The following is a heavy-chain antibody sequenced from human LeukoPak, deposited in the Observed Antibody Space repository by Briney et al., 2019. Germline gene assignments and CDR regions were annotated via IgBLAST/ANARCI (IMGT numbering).Heavy chain of an antibody. CDR1: GDSISNNNW. CDR2: IFHSGST. CDR3: ARDVEYSSSSPFDY. D-gene: IGHD6-6*01. V-gene: IGHV4-4*02. J-gene: IGHJ4*02. Sequence: SETLSLTCAVSGDSISNNNWWTWVRQPPGKGLEWIGEIFHSGSTNYNPSLKSRVTISVDTSKNQFSLKLSSVTAADTAVYYCARDVEYSSSSPFDYWGQGTLVTVSS.